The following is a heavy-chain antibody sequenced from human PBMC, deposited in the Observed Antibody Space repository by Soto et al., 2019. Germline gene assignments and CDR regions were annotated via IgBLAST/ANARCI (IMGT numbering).Heavy chain of an antibody. CDR2: IDPSDSYT. CDR1: GYSFTSYW. V-gene: IGHV5-10-1*01. J-gene: IGHJ6*02. D-gene: IGHD3-22*01. Sequence: GESLKISCKGSGYSFTSYWISWVRQMPGKGLEWMGRIDPSDSYTNYSPSFQGHVTISADKSISTAYLQWSSLKASDTAMYYCAIDSSGTPAYYYYGMDVWGQGTTVTVSS. CDR3: AIDSSGTPAYYYYGMDV.